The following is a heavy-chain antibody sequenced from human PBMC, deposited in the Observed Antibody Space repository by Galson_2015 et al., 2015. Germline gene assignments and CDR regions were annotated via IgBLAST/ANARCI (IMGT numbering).Heavy chain of an antibody. CDR3: ARVLNFDFWSAYHY. CDR2: ISGSGGST. Sequence: SLRLSCAASGFTFSYNVMSWVRQAPGKGLEWVSAISGSGGSTYYADSVKGRFTISRDNTKNTLYLEMNSLRAEDTAVYYCARVLNFDFWSAYHYWGQGALVTVSS. CDR1: GFTFSYNV. D-gene: IGHD3-3*01. J-gene: IGHJ4*02. V-gene: IGHV3-23*01.